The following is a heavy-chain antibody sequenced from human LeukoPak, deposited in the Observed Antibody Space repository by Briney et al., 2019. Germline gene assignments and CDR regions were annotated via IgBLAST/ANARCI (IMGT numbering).Heavy chain of an antibody. CDR3: AKELYYQGSGVLFDP. V-gene: IGHV4-59*11. CDR1: GGSLSSHY. CDR2: IYHTGSP. D-gene: IGHD3-10*01. Sequence: PSETLSLTCTVPGGSLSSHYWSWIRQPPGKGLEWIGYIYHTGSPKYNPSLRSRVTISVDTSKNQTSLKLSSVTAADTAVYYCAKELYYQGSGVLFDPWGQGTQVTVSS. J-gene: IGHJ5*02.